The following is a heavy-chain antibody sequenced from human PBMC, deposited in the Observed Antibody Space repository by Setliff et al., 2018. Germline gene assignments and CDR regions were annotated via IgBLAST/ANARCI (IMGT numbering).Heavy chain of an antibody. Sequence: GGSLRLSCAASGFTFSSFWMAWVRQSPGRGLVWVSRINPDGSITNYADSVRGRFTISRDNAKNTLYLQMNSLRAEDTAVYFCASIDWGENFYNTDVWGKGTTVTVSS. V-gene: IGHV3-74*01. CDR1: GFTFSSFW. D-gene: IGHD7-27*01. CDR2: INPDGSIT. CDR3: ASIDWGENFYNTDV. J-gene: IGHJ6*03.